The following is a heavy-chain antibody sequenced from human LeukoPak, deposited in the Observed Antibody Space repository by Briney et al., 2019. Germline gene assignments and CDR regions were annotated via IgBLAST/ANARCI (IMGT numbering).Heavy chain of an antibody. V-gene: IGHV1-24*01. J-gene: IGHJ4*02. CDR2: FDPEDGET. CDR3: ATDVPITMVRGGRYFDY. CDR1: GYTLTELS. Sequence: GASVKVSCKVSGYTLTELSMHWGRQAPGKGLEWMGGFDPEDGETIYAQKFQGRVTMTEDTSTDTAYMELSSLRSEDTAVYYCATDVPITMVRGGRYFDYWGQGTLVTVSS. D-gene: IGHD3-10*01.